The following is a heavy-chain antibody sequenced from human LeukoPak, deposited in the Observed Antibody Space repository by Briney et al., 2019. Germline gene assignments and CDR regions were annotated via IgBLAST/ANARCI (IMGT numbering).Heavy chain of an antibody. V-gene: IGHV1-69*13. J-gene: IGHJ4*02. D-gene: IGHD2-15*01. Sequence: GASVKVSCKASGGTFSSYAISWVRQAPGQGLEWMGGIIPIFGTANYAQRFQGRVTITADESTSTAYMELSSLRSEDTAVYYCARGGLRAHYFDYWGQGTLVTVSS. CDR2: IIPIFGTA. CDR1: GGTFSSYA. CDR3: ARGGLRAHYFDY.